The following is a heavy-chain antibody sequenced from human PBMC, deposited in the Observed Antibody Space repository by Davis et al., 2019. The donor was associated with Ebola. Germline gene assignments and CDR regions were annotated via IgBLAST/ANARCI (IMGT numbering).Heavy chain of an antibody. J-gene: IGHJ4*02. D-gene: IGHD2-15*01. Sequence: PETLSPTCIVPPPSFSSSSYYWGWIRQPPGKGLEWIGSIYYSGSTYYNPSLKSRVTISVDTSKNQFSLKLSSVTAADTAVYYCAREEGYCSGGSCYSGYFDYWGQGTL. CDR2: IYYSGST. V-gene: IGHV4-39*02. CDR3: AREEGYCSGGSCYSGYFDY. CDR1: PPSFSSSSYY.